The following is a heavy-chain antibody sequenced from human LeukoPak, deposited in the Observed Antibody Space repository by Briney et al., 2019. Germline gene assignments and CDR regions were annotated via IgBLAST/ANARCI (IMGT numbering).Heavy chain of an antibody. CDR3: ARLFVPIVVVPAASQTNWFDP. D-gene: IGHD2-2*01. V-gene: IGHV5-51*01. J-gene: IGHJ5*02. CDR2: NYPGDSDT. CDR1: GYSFTSYW. Sequence: GGSLAVSFKGSGYSFTSYWDGWGRQMPGKGLGGMGVNYPGDSDTRYSPSFQGQVTISADKSISTAYLQWSSLKASDTAMYYCARLFVPIVVVPAASQTNWFDPWGQGTLVTVSS.